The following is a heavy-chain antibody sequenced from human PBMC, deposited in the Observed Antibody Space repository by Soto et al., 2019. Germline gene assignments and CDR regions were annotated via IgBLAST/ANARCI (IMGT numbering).Heavy chain of an antibody. V-gene: IGHV4-30-4*01. CDR2: IYYSGHT. CDR1: GGSITSGDNY. D-gene: IGHD3-3*01. J-gene: IGHJ4*02. CDR3: ARTYWSGWGRRLLDS. Sequence: SETLSLTCTVSGGSITSGDNYWSWIRQPPGKGLEWIGYIYYSGHTYYNSSLKSRLTISVDTSKNHFSLRLSSVTAADTAVYYCARTYWSGWGRRLLDSWGQGALVTVSS.